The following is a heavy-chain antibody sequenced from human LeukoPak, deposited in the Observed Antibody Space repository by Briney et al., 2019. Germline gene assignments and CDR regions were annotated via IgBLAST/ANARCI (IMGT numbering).Heavy chain of an antibody. CDR2: IYYSGST. Sequence: SETLSLTCTVSGDSISSYYWSWIRQPPGKGLEWIGYIYYSGSTNYSPSLKSRVTISADTSKNHFSLRLSSVTAADTAVYYCARDRNYYESSWDVWGKGTTVTVSS. CDR1: GDSISSYY. CDR3: ARDRNYYESSWDV. D-gene: IGHD3-22*01. V-gene: IGHV4-59*01. J-gene: IGHJ6*04.